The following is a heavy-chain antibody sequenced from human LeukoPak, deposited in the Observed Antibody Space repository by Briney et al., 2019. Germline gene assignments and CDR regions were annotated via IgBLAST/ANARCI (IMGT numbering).Heavy chain of an antibody. CDR3: GKDSVRGYSGYGNDGFEI. Sequence: GWALPLSCLSSRFTFRHWGFHWVRQAPGKAREGVAVLYYNGSKKYFADSVKGRFTITRDNSKTTLYLQMNSLRAEDTAVYYLGKDSVRGYSGYGNDGFEIWGQGTMVTVSS. CDR2: LYYNGSKK. D-gene: IGHD5-12*01. V-gene: IGHV3-30*18. CDR1: RFTFRHWG. J-gene: IGHJ3*02.